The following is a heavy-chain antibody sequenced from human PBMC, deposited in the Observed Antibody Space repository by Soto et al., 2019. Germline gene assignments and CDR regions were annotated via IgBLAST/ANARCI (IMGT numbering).Heavy chain of an antibody. D-gene: IGHD1-26*01. CDR1: GFTFSTNS. CDR3: SKWDGHGDQ. V-gene: IGHV3-23*01. Sequence: EVQLLVSGGGLVQPGGSLRLSCAASGFTFSTNSRTWVRQAPGKGLEWVCGISGGGDSTHYADSVKGRFTISRDNSKNMVYLQMNSLTADDTDVYFCSKWDGHGDQWGQGTLVTVSS. CDR2: ISGGGDST. J-gene: IGHJ5*02.